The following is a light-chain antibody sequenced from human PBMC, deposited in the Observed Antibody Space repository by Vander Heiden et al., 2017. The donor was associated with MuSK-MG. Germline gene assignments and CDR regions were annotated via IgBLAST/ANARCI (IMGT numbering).Light chain of an antibody. J-gene: IGKJ5*01. CDR2: GAS. V-gene: IGKV3-20*01. CDR1: QSISNNY. CDR3: QQYDSSPLII. Sequence: ENVLTQSPGTLSLSPGERATLSCRARQSISNNYLGWYQQKPGQAPRLLIYGASVRATGIPDRFSGSGSGTNFTLTISRLEPEDFAVYYCQQYDSSPLIIFGQGTRLEIK.